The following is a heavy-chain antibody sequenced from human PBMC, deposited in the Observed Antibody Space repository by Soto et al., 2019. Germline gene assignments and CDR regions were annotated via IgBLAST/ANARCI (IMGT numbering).Heavy chain of an antibody. V-gene: IGHV4-39*01. D-gene: IGHD6-13*01. J-gene: IGHJ4*01. CDR2: ISYSGRT. CDR1: AGSIASSSNY. CDR3: VRNIPEISSWRNKCSFDD. Sequence: SAPLSPPCTVPAGSIASSSNYLEWLRLPPGKGLEWIGSISYSGRTYYNPSLTSRVTISVDTSKNQFSLKLTSVTAADKAVYYCVRNIPEISSWRNKCSFDDWGNATLAAVS.